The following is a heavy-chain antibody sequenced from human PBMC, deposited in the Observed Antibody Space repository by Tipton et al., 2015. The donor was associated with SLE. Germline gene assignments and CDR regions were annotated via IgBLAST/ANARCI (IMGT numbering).Heavy chain of an antibody. J-gene: IGHJ4*02. D-gene: IGHD6-19*01. CDR1: GGSFSSDTYL. Sequence: LRLSCTVSGGSFSSDTYLWGWIRQPPGKGLEWIGDIYYTGNTYYNPSLKSRVTISVDTSKNQFSLNLSSVTPEDTALYYCAREGSGWYYFDSWGQGTLVTVSS. CDR2: IYYTGNT. CDR3: AREGSGWYYFDS. V-gene: IGHV4-39*07.